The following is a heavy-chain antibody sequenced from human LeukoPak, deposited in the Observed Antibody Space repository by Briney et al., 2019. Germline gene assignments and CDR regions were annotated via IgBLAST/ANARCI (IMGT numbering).Heavy chain of an antibody. CDR2: IYSDETTT. J-gene: IGHJ4*02. CDR3: ARGMAVGTTKGFDY. D-gene: IGHD1-26*01. CDR1: GFTFSNSW. V-gene: IGHV3-74*01. Sequence: GGSVRPSCAASGFTFSNSWMHWPRQAPGKGRVWFSRIYSDETTTNYAHPVKGRFTIYRDTAKNTLYLQMNSLRAEDTAVYYCARGMAVGTTKGFDYWGQGTLVTVSS.